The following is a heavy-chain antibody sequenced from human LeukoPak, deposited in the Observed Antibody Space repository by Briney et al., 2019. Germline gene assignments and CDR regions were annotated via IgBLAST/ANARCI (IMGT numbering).Heavy chain of an antibody. D-gene: IGHD2-2*01. CDR2: ISSSSSYI. CDR3: AALGPDIVVVPAAPIYC. V-gene: IGHV3-21*01. CDR1: GFTFSSYS. J-gene: IGHJ4*02. Sequence: GGSLRLSCAASGFTFSSYSMNWVRQAPGKGVEWVSSISSSSSYIYYADSVKGRFTISRDNAKNSLYLQMNSLRAEDTAMYYCAALGPDIVVVPAAPIYCWGQGTLVTVSS.